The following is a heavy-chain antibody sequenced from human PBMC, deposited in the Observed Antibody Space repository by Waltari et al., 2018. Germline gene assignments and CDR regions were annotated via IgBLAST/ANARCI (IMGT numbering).Heavy chain of an antibody. D-gene: IGHD4-4*01. V-gene: IGHV4-4*07. Sequence: QVQLQESGPGLVKPSETLSLTCTVSGGSISSYYWSWIRQPAGERREWIGRIYTTDSTNHNTSRTSRGRMTVDTSKTKNSLYLRSVTAADAAVYYYARAPHYSNYSGILCYYYMDVWGKGTTVTISS. CDR1: GGSISSYY. J-gene: IGHJ6*03. CDR3: ARAPHYSNYSGILCYYYMDV. CDR2: IYTTDST.